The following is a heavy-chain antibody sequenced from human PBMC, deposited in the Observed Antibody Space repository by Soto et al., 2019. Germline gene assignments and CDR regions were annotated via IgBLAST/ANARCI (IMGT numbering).Heavy chain of an antibody. Sequence: QVQLVESGGGVVQPGRSLRLSCAASGFTFSSYGMHWVRQAPGKGLEWVAVIWYDGSNKYYADSVKGRFTISRENSKNTLYLQMNSLRAEDTAVYYCARGPWIQLWLIDYWGQGTLVTVSS. CDR3: ARGPWIQLWLIDY. V-gene: IGHV3-33*01. CDR1: GFTFSSYG. J-gene: IGHJ4*02. CDR2: IWYDGSNK. D-gene: IGHD5-18*01.